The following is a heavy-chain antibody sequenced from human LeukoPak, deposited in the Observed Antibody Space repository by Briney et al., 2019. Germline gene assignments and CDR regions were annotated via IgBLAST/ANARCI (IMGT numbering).Heavy chain of an antibody. D-gene: IGHD6-19*01. V-gene: IGHV3-23*01. CDR1: GFTVSSNY. CDR2: MSGSGATT. CDR3: AKSQHSGGWSPGY. J-gene: IGHJ4*02. Sequence: PGGSLRLSCAASGFTVSSNYMSWVRQAPGKGLEWVSAMSGSGATTYYADSVKGRFTISRDSSKSTLFLQLDSLRADDTAVYYCAKSQHSGGWSPGYWGQGTLVTVSS.